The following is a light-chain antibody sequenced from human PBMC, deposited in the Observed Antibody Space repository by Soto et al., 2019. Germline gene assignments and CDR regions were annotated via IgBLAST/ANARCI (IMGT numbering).Light chain of an antibody. V-gene: IGKV3-20*01. CDR3: LQYGNSPRT. CDR1: QTVTSSF. Sequence: ELVLTQSPGTVSLSPGERASLSCRASQTVTSSFLAWYQQKPGQAPRLLISGASNRATGVPDRFSGSGSGTDFTLTISRVEPEDVAVYYCLQYGNSPRTFGQGTKVEI. J-gene: IGKJ1*01. CDR2: GAS.